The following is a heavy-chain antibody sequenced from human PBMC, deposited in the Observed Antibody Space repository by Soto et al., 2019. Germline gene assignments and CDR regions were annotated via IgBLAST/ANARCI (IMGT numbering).Heavy chain of an antibody. Sequence: QVQLLQSGAEVKKPGASVKVSCRASNYAFTSYGIMWVRQAPGQGLEWMGWISAGKGNTNYAQRFQDRITLTTDTSTSTACMELRSLRSDDTVVYYCAGDAFQSCSNPWNWFDPWGQGTLVTVSS. J-gene: IGHJ5*02. D-gene: IGHD2-15*01. V-gene: IGHV1-18*01. CDR2: ISAGKGNT. CDR3: AGDAFQSCSNPWNWFDP. CDR1: NYAFTSYG.